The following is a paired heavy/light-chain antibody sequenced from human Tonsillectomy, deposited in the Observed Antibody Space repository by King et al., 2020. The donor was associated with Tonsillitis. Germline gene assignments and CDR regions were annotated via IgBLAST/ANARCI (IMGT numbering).Heavy chain of an antibody. CDR1: GFTFSTYG. D-gene: IGHD6-13*01. CDR3: ATGGRSSSWYGIDY. V-gene: IGHV3-33*01. J-gene: IGHJ4*02. CDR2: IWYDGSDK. Sequence: QVQLVESGGGVVQPGRSLRLSCAASGFTFSTYGMHWVRQAPGKGLEWVAVIWYDGSDKYYADSVKGRFTISRDNSKNTVFLQMNSLRAEDTAVYYCATGGRSSSWYGIDYWGQGTLVTVSS.
Light chain of an antibody. V-gene: IGKV2-28*01. CDR2: LGS. CDR1: QSLLHSNGYNY. CDR3: MQVLQTPWT. Sequence: DIVMTQSPLSLPVTPGEPASISCRSSQSLLHSNGYNYLDWYLQKPGQSPQVLIYLGSNRASGVPDRFSGSGSGTDFTLKISRVEAEDVGVYYCMQVLQTPWTFGQGTKVEIK. J-gene: IGKJ1*01.